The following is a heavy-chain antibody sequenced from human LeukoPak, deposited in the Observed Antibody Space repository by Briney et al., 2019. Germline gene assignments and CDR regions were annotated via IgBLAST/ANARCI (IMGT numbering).Heavy chain of an antibody. CDR2: IYHSGST. CDR3: ARGGGGAKAFYFDY. D-gene: IGHD1-26*01. J-gene: IGHJ4*02. Sequence: SQTLSLTCAVSGGSISSGGYSWSWIRQPPGKGLEWIGYIYHSGSTYYNPSLKGRVTISVDRSKNQFSLKLSSVTAADTAVYYCARGGGGAKAFYFDYWGQGSLVTVSS. CDR1: GGSISSGGYS. V-gene: IGHV4-30-2*01.